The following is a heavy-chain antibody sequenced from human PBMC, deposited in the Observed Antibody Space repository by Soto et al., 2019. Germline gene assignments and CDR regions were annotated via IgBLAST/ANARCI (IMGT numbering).Heavy chain of an antibody. CDR2: INPNSGGT. V-gene: IGHV1-2*02. CDR1: GYTFTGYY. J-gene: IGHJ6*02. CDR3: ARQEENYYYGMDV. Sequence: ASVKVSCKASGYTFTGYYMPWVRQAPGQGLEWMGWINPNSGGTNYAQKFQGRVTMTRDTSTSTAYMELSRLRSDDTAVYYCARQEENYYYGMDVWGQGTTVTVSS.